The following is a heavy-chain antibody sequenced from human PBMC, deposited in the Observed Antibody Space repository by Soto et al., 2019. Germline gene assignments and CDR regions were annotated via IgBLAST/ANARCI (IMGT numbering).Heavy chain of an antibody. V-gene: IGHV3-30*18. CDR3: AKEMYPRTVLDSSSPWGDY. J-gene: IGHJ4*02. CDR2: MSYAGTYK. Sequence: VGSLILSCAVSGFTFSDYGMHWVSPAPGKGLYWVAVMSYAGTYKYYADSVKGRFTISRDLSGNTLFLQMNSLRLEDTAVYFCAKEMYPRTVLDSSSPWGDYWGQGTLVTVSS. D-gene: IGHD6-6*01. CDR1: GFTFSDYG.